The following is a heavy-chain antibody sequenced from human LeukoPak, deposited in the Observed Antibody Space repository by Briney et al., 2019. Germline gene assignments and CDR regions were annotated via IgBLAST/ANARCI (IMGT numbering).Heavy chain of an antibody. CDR1: GFTLSAYW. Sequence: GGSLRLSCAASGFTLSAYWMHWVRQAPGKGLEWVANIKEDGTAKYYVDSVKGRFTISRDNAKSSLYLQMSSLRAEDTAVYYCARTGTTMDYWGQGTLVTVSS. CDR2: IKEDGTAK. D-gene: IGHD1-7*01. J-gene: IGHJ4*02. V-gene: IGHV3-7*01. CDR3: ARTGTTMDY.